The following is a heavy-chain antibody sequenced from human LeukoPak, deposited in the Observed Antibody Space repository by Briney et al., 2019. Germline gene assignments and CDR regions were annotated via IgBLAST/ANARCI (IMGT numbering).Heavy chain of an antibody. V-gene: IGHV4-4*02. Sequence: PSGTLSLTCAVSGGSISSSNWWSWIRQPPGKGLEWIGEINHSGSTNYNPSLKSRVTISVETSKNQFSLKLSSVTAADTAVYYCARVASNYVGPYYYYYYMDVWGKGTTVTVSS. CDR2: INHSGST. CDR3: ARVASNYVGPYYYYYYMDV. CDR1: GGSISSSNW. D-gene: IGHD4-11*01. J-gene: IGHJ6*03.